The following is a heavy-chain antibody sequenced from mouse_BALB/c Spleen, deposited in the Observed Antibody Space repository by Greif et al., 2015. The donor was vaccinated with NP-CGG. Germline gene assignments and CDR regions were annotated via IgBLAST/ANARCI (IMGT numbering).Heavy chain of an antibody. Sequence: EVKLEESGGGLVQPGGSLKLSCATSGFTFSDYYMYWVRQTPEKRLEWVAYISNGGGSTYYPDTVKGRFTISRDNAKNTLYLQMSRLKSEDTAMYYCARQGGYYLYYYAMDYWGQGTSVTVSS. CDR3: ARQGGYYLYYYAMDY. D-gene: IGHD1-1*02. CDR1: GFTFSDYY. CDR2: ISNGGGST. J-gene: IGHJ4*01. V-gene: IGHV5-12*02.